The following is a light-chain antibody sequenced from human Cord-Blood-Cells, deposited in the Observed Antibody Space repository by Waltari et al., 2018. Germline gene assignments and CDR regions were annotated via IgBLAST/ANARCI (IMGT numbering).Light chain of an antibody. CDR1: SSDVGGYNY. Sequence: QSALTHPASVSGPPGQSITISCTGTSSDVGGYNYVSWYQQHPGKAPKLMIYDVSNRSSGVSNRFSGSKSGNTASLTISGLQAEDEADYYCSSYTSSSTLVFGTGTKVTVL. J-gene: IGLJ1*01. V-gene: IGLV2-14*01. CDR2: DVS. CDR3: SSYTSSSTLV.